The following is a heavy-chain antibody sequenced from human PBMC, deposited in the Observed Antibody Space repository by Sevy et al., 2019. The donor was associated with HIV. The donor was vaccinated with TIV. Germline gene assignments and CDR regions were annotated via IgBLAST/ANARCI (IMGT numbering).Heavy chain of an antibody. CDR3: AKSISWYASFDF. J-gene: IGHJ4*02. V-gene: IGHV1-69*13. CDR1: GRAFNNYA. D-gene: IGHD6-13*01. CDR2: TIPKIGPA. Sequence: ASVKVSCKVSGRAFNNYAISWVRQAPGQGLEWMGGTIPKIGPANYGQKFQDRVTITADESTGIAYMELRSLRSEDTAIYYCAKSISWYASFDFWGQGTLVTVSS.